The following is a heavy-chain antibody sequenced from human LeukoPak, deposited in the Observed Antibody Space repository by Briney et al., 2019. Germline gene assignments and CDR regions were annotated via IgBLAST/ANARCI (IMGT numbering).Heavy chain of an antibody. Sequence: GGSLRLSCAASGFTFSSYAMSWVRQAPGKGLEWVSGIYNDGSKTTYADSVKGRFTISRDNAKNTLYLQMTSLRAEDTALYYCVRYYGSGWIQFDYWGQGALVTVSS. CDR3: VRYYGSGWIQFDY. CDR1: GFTFSSYA. CDR2: IYNDGSKT. V-gene: IGHV3-74*01. J-gene: IGHJ4*02. D-gene: IGHD6-19*01.